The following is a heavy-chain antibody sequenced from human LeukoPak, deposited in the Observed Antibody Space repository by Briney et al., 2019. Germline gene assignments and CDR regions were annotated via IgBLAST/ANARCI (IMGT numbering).Heavy chain of an antibody. D-gene: IGHD5-18*01. CDR2: FDPEDGET. CDR1: GYTLTELS. CDR3: ATIGYSYGSNPNFDY. J-gene: IGHJ4*02. V-gene: IGHV1-24*01. Sequence: ASVKVSCKVSGYTLTELSMHWVRQAPGKGLEWMGGFDPEDGETIYAQKFQGRVTMTEDTSTDTAYMELGSLRSEDTAVYYCATIGYSYGSNPNFDYWGQGTLVTVSS.